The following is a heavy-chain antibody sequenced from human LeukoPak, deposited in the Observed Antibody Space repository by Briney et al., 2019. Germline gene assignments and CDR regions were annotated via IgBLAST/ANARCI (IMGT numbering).Heavy chain of an antibody. CDR3: ARVSIGWYSFDY. V-gene: IGHV3-74*01. CDR1: GFTFSTYW. J-gene: IGHJ4*02. D-gene: IGHD6-19*01. CDR2: INPDGTTT. Sequence: GGSLRLSCAASGFTFSTYWMHWVRQAPGKGLVWVSRINPDGTTTSYADSVKGRFTISRDNAKDTVYLQMNSLRAEDTAVYYCARVSIGWYSFDYWGQGTLVTVSS.